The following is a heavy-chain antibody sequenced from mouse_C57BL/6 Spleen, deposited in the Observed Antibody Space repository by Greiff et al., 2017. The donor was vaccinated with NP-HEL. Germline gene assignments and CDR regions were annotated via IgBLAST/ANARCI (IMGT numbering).Heavy chain of an antibody. J-gene: IGHJ4*01. V-gene: IGHV1-78*01. CDR2: IYPRDGST. D-gene: IGHD2-1*01. CDR1: GYTFTDHT. Sequence: VQLQQSDAELVKPGASVKISRKVSGYTFTDHTIHWMKQRPEQGLEWIGYIYPRDGSTKYNEKFKGKATLTADKSSSTAYMQLNSLTSEDSAVYFCARRGNSYYYAMDYWGQGTSVTVSS. CDR3: ARRGNSYYYAMDY.